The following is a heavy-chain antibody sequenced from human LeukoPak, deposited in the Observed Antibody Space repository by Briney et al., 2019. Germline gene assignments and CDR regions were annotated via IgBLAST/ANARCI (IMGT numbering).Heavy chain of an antibody. V-gene: IGHV3-21*01. J-gene: IGHJ4*02. CDR1: GFTFSSYS. D-gene: IGHD6-6*01. CDR2: ISRSSGYI. CDR3: ARAGQLGGFDY. Sequence: GGSLRLSCAASGFTFSSYSLNWVRQAPGKGLEWVSSISRSSGYIYYADSVKGRFTISRDNARNSLYLQMNSLRAEDTAVYYCARAGQLGGFDYWGQGTLVTVSS.